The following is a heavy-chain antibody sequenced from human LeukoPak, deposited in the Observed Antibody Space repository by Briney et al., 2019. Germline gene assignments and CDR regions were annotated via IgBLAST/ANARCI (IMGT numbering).Heavy chain of an antibody. V-gene: IGHV1-46*01. CDR2: INPGGGST. CDR3: AKDLRWDHPGFDP. CDR1: GYTFTSYY. D-gene: IGHD1-26*01. J-gene: IGHJ5*02. Sequence: ASVKVSCKASGYTFTSYYIHWVRQAPGQGLEWMGRINPGGGSTSYAQKFQDRVTMTSDTSPSTVYMELSSLRSEDTAVYYCAKDLRWDHPGFDPWGQGTLVIVSS.